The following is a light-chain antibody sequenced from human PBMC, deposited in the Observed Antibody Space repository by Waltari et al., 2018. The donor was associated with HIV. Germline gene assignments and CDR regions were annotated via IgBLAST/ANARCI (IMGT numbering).Light chain of an antibody. CDR1: RSDVGIYNL. Sequence: QSALTQPASVSGSPGQSITISCTGTRSDVGIYNLVSWYQQHPGKAPKLMFYEGSKRPSGFSNRFSVSKSGNTASLTISGLQAEDEADYYCCSYAGSFVIFGGGTKLTVL. V-gene: IGLV2-23*01. CDR3: CSYAGSFVI. CDR2: EGS. J-gene: IGLJ2*01.